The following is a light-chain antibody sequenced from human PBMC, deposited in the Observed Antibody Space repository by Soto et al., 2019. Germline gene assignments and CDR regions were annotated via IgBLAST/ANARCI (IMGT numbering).Light chain of an antibody. Sequence: DIQMTQSPSTLSASVGDRVTITCRASQIISTWLAWYQQKPGKAPNLLIYKASRLESGVPSRFSGSGSGTEFTLTISSLQPDDFATYYCQQYDIWPLNFSGGTKVEIK. CDR3: QQYDIWPLN. CDR1: QIISTW. V-gene: IGKV1-5*03. CDR2: KAS. J-gene: IGKJ4*01.